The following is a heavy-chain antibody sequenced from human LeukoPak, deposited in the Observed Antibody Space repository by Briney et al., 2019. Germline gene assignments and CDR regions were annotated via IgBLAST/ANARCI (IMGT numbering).Heavy chain of an antibody. CDR1: GASINNYY. CDR2: INHSGST. D-gene: IGHD6-19*01. CDR3: ARLGTAWYRDFDY. V-gene: IGHV4-34*01. J-gene: IGHJ4*02. Sequence: SETLSLTCTVSGASINNYYWSWIRQTPGQGLEWIGEINHSGSTKYNPSLKNRLTISIDTSKNHFSLNLTSVTAADTAVYFCARLGTAWYRDFDYWGQGTLVTVSS.